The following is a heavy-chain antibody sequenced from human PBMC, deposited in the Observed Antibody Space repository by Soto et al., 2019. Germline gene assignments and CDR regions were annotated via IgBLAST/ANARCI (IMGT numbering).Heavy chain of an antibody. D-gene: IGHD6-19*01. V-gene: IGHV1-2*02. J-gene: IGHJ4*02. CDR3: ARAIRYSSGWYFDY. CDR1: GYTLTGYY. Sequence: WASVKVSCKASGYTLTGYYIHWVRQAPGQGLEWMGWINPNSGGTNYAQKFQGRVTMTRDTSISTAYMELSRLRSDDTAVYYCARAIRYSSGWYFDYWGQGTLVTVSS. CDR2: INPNSGGT.